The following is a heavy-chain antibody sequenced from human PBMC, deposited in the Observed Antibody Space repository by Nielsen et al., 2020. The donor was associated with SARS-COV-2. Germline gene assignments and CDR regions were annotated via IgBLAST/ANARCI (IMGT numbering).Heavy chain of an antibody. CDR1: GFTFSSYG. Sequence: GESLKISCAASGFTFSSYGMHWVRQAPGKGLEWVAVISYDGSNKYYADSVKGRFTISRDNSKNTLYLQMNSLRAEDTAVYYCAKDGGDIVATTVYYYYGMDVWGQGTTVTVSS. CDR2: ISYDGSNK. D-gene: IGHD5-12*01. J-gene: IGHJ6*02. CDR3: AKDGGDIVATTVYYYYGMDV. V-gene: IGHV3-30*18.